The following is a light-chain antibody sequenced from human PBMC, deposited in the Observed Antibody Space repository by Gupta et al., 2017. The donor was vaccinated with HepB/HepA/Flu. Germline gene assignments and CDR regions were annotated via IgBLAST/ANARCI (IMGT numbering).Light chain of an antibody. CDR1: SLRFYC. J-gene: IGLJ1*01. V-gene: IGLV3-19*01. CDR3: KSRDNSGNYYV. Sequence: SSELTQDPAVAVALGQTVVITCQGDSLRFYCASWYQQRPGQAPVLVVYGKNKRPSGIPDRFSGSSSGDTASLTITGAQAEDEADYFCKSRDNSGNYYVFAPGTKVTVL. CDR2: GKN.